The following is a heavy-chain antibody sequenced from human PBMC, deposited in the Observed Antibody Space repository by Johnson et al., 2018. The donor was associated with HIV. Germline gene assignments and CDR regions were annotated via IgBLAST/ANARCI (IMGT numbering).Heavy chain of an antibody. Sequence: QVQLVESGGGVVQPGGSLRLSCVVSGFTFSSYGMSWVRQAPGKGLEWVAVISYDGSNKYYADSVKGRFTISRDNSKNSLYLQMNSLRTEDTALYFCAKDSDKYYYGSGDAFDIWGQGTMVTVFS. CDR1: GFTFSSYG. CDR3: AKDSDKYYYGSGDAFDI. CDR2: ISYDGSNK. V-gene: IGHV3-30*18. D-gene: IGHD3-10*01. J-gene: IGHJ3*02.